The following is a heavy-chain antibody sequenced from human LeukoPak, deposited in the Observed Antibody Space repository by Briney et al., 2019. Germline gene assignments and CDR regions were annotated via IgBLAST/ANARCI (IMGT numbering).Heavy chain of an antibody. Sequence: PGGSLRLSCAAAGFTFSSYAMSWVRQAPGKGLEWVSAMSGSGGITYYADSVKGRFTMSRDNSKNTLYLQMNSLRAEDTAVYYSAKRLYDSSGYDYRGQGTLVTVSS. CDR3: AKRLYDSSGYDY. CDR1: GFTFSSYA. V-gene: IGHV3-23*01. CDR2: MSGSGGIT. J-gene: IGHJ4*02. D-gene: IGHD3-22*01.